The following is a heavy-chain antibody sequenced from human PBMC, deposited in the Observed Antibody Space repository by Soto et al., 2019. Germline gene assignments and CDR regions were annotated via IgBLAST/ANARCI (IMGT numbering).Heavy chain of an antibody. Sequence: APLNVSCKASGYTFTGYYIHWLRQAPGQGLEWMGIINPSGGSTSYAQKFQGRVTMTRDTSTSTVYMELSSLRSEDTAVYYCARDLNPPGYPGYAFDVRGQGTMVTVS. V-gene: IGHV1-46*01. CDR1: GYTFTGYY. J-gene: IGHJ3*01. CDR2: INPSGGST. CDR3: ARDLNPPGYPGYAFDV. D-gene: IGHD1-1*01.